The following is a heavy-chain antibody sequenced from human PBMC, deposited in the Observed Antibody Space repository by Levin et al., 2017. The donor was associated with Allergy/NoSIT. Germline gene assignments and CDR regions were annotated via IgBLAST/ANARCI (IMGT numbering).Heavy chain of an antibody. D-gene: IGHD4-17*01. J-gene: IGHJ4*02. CDR3: ARPFGDIGY. CDR2: VYPGDSDT. Sequence: SGESLKISCKASGYSFTNYWIGWVRQMPGKGLEWMGIVYPGDSDTRYSPSFRGQVTISADKSINTAYLQWSSLKASDTAMYYCARPFGDIGYWGQGTLVTVSS. CDR1: GYSFTNYW. V-gene: IGHV5-51*01.